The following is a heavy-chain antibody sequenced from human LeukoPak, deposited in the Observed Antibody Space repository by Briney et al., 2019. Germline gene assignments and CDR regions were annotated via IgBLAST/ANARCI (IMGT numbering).Heavy chain of an antibody. CDR3: ARNIVGGDDY. D-gene: IGHD3-10*01. V-gene: IGHV3-30-3*01. Sequence: GGSLRLSCAASGFTFSSYAMHWVRQAPGKGLEWVAVISYDGSNKYYADSVKGRFTISRDNSKNTLYLQMNSLRAEDTAVYYCARNIVGGDDYWGQGTLVTVSS. CDR2: ISYDGSNK. J-gene: IGHJ4*02. CDR1: GFTFSSYA.